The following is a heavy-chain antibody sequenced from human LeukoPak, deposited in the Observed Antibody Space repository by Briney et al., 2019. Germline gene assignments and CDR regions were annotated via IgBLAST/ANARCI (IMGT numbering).Heavy chain of an antibody. CDR2: ISGSGGST. CDR1: GFTFSSYA. V-gene: IGHV3-23*01. Sequence: GESLRLSCAASGFTFSSYAMSWVRQAPGKGLEWVSAISGSGGSTYYADSVKGRFTISRDNAKNSLFLQMNSLRAEDTAVYYCARDRGSITMVRGVHYFWGQGTLVTVSS. J-gene: IGHJ4*02. D-gene: IGHD3-10*01. CDR3: ARDRGSITMVRGVHYF.